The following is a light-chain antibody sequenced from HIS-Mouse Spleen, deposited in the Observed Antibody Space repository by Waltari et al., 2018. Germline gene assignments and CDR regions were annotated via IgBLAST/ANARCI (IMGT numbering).Light chain of an antibody. CDR1: SSNIGSNS. Sequence: QSVLTQPPSASGTPGQRVTISCSGSSSNIGSNSVYWYQQLPGTAPKPLIYRNTQRPSGVPDRCSGSKSGTSASLAISGLRSEDEADYYCAAWDDSLSGWVFGGGTKLTVL. J-gene: IGLJ3*02. CDR3: AAWDDSLSGWV. CDR2: RNT. V-gene: IGLV1-47*01.